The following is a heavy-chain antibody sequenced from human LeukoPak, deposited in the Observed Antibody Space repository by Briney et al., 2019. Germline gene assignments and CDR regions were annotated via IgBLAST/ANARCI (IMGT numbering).Heavy chain of an antibody. J-gene: IGHJ4*02. D-gene: IGHD3-22*01. CDR3: ARGGPTYYYDSSGYCRFDY. CDR1: GGSISSYY. CDR2: INHSGST. Sequence: SETLSLTCTVSGGSISSYYWSWIRQPPGKGLEWIGEINHSGSTNYDPSLKSRVTISVDTSKNQFSLKLSSVTAADTAVYYCARGGPTYYYDSSGYCRFDYWGQGTLVTVSS. V-gene: IGHV4-34*01.